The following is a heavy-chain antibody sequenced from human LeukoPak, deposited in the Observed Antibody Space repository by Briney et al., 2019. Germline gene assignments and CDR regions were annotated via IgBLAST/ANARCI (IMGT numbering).Heavy chain of an antibody. D-gene: IGHD2-15*01. J-gene: IGHJ5*02. CDR3: ARGEGLIVVVVAATHGWFDP. CDR1: GYTFTSYA. CDR2: INTDTGNP. V-gene: IGHV7-4-1*02. Sequence: ASVKVSCKASGYTFTSYAMNWVRQAPGQGLEWMGWINTDTGNPTYAQGFTGRFVFSLDTSVSTAYLQISSLKAEDTAVYYCARGEGLIVVVVAATHGWFDPWGQGTLVTVSS.